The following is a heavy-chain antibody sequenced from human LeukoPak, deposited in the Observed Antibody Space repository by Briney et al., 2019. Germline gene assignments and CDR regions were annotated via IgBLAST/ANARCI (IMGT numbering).Heavy chain of an antibody. CDR3: ARALFAGAFYGMDV. CDR1: GFTFSTYG. Sequence: GGSLRLSCAASGFTFSTYGMHWVRQAPGKGLEWVAIIWNDGSNKYYADSVMGRFTISRDNSKNTLYLQVNSLRAEDTAVYYCARALFAGAFYGMDVWGQGTTVTVSS. V-gene: IGHV3-33*01. D-gene: IGHD3-10*01. CDR2: IWNDGSNK. J-gene: IGHJ6*02.